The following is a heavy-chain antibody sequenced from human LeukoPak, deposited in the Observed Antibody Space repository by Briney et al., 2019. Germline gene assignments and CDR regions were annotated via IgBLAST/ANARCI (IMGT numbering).Heavy chain of an antibody. CDR2: ISWSGGSA. CDR3: ARGSSFSNF. D-gene: IGHD6-6*01. CDR1: GFTFSSYA. Sequence: GGSLRLSCAASGFTFSSYAMHWVRQAPGKGLEWVSGISWSGGSAGYAASVKGRFTISRDNAKNSLYLQMNSLRVEDTAFYYCARGSSFSNFWGQGTLVTVSS. J-gene: IGHJ4*02. V-gene: IGHV3-20*04.